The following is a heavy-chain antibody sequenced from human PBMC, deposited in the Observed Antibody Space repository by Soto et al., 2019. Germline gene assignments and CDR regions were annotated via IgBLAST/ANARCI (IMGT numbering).Heavy chain of an antibody. Sequence: GGSLRLSCAASGFTFRNYAMHWVRQAPGKGLEWVAVISFDGSNKYYADSVKGRFTISRDNSKTAVYLEMNNLRLDDTATYYCVSPHSESSNAFDLWGQGTLVTVSS. D-gene: IGHD3-10*01. J-gene: IGHJ5*02. CDR1: GFTFRNYA. V-gene: IGHV3-30-3*01. CDR3: VSPHSESSNAFDL. CDR2: ISFDGSNK.